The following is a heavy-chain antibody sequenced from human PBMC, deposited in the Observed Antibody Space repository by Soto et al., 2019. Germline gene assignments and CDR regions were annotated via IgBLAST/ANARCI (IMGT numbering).Heavy chain of an antibody. V-gene: IGHV1-8*01. CDR2: MNPNSGNT. Sequence: ASVKVSFKASGYTFTSYDINWVRQATGQGLEWMGWMNPNSGNTGYAQKFQGRVTMTRNTSISTAYMELSSLRSEDTAVYYCARVIAYDFWSGYYTEEAVGFDIWGQGTMVTVSS. CDR3: ARVIAYDFWSGYYTEEAVGFDI. J-gene: IGHJ3*02. CDR1: GYTFTSYD. D-gene: IGHD3-3*01.